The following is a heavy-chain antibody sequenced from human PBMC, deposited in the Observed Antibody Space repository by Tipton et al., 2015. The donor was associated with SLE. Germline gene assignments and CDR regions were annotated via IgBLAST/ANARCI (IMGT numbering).Heavy chain of an antibody. CDR3: ARGPTPPFGSVWYSFDY. J-gene: IGHJ4*02. Sequence: TLSLTCAVYGGSFSGYYWSWVRQPPGKGLEWIGEINHIGSTNYSPSLKSRVTVSVDTSKNQVSLNLTSVTAADTAVYYCARGPTPPFGSVWYSFDYWGQGTLVTVSS. D-gene: IGHD2-21*01. V-gene: IGHV4-34*01. CDR2: INHIGST. CDR1: GGSFSGYY.